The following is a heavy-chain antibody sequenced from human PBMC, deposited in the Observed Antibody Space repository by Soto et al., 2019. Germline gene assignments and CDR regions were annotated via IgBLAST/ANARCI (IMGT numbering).Heavy chain of an antibody. D-gene: IGHD3-3*01. Sequence: SETLSLTCTVSGGAISSSSYYWGWIRQRPGKGLEWIGSIYYNGSTYYNPSLKSRVTISVDTSKNQFSLKLSSVTAADTAVYYCAKTPYDFSSGSFDYWGQGTLVTVSS. CDR3: AKTPYDFSSGSFDY. CDR1: GGAISSSSYY. V-gene: IGHV4-39*01. CDR2: IYYNGST. J-gene: IGHJ4*02.